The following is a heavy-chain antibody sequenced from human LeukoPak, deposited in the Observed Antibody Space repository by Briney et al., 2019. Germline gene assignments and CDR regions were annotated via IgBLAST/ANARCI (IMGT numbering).Heavy chain of an antibody. CDR1: GFTFSRYD. Sequence: GGSLRLSCAASGFTFSRYDMSWVRQAPGKGLEWVSVISGSGAGTYYADSVKGRFTISRDDSKNTLYLQMNNLRAEDTAVYFCAKDRRPGPGTYYGYFDHWGQGTLVTVSS. V-gene: IGHV3-23*01. CDR2: ISGSGAGT. D-gene: IGHD3-10*01. CDR3: AKDRRPGPGTYYGYFDH. J-gene: IGHJ4*02.